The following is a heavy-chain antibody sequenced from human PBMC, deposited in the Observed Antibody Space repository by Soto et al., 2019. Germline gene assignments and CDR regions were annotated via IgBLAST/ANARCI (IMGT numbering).Heavy chain of an antibody. V-gene: IGHV3-30*18. D-gene: IGHD1-26*01. Sequence: QVQLVESGGGVVQPGRSLRLSCAASGFTFSSYGMHWVRQAPGKGLEWVAVISYDGSNKYYADSVKGRFTISRDNSKNTLYLQMNSLRAEDTAVYYCVKSVAGSDYWGQGTLVTVSS. J-gene: IGHJ4*02. CDR2: ISYDGSNK. CDR1: GFTFSSYG. CDR3: VKSVAGSDY.